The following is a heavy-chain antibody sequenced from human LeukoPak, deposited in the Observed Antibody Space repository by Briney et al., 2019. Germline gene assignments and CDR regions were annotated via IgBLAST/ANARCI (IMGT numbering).Heavy chain of an antibody. J-gene: IGHJ6*03. CDR2: IIPIFGTA. Sequence: GASVKVSCKASGGTFSSYAISWVRQAPGQGLEWMGGIIPIFGTANYAQKFQGRVTITADKSTSTAYMELSSLRSEDTAVYYCARAPVGATSSHYYYMDVWGKGTTVTVSS. CDR3: ARAPVGATSSHYYYMDV. V-gene: IGHV1-69*06. D-gene: IGHD1-26*01. CDR1: GGTFSSYA.